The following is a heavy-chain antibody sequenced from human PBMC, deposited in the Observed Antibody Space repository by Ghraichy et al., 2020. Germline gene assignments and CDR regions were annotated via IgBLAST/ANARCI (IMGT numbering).Heavy chain of an antibody. V-gene: IGHV2-5*02. CDR2: IYWDDDK. CDR3: VHRYYDYVSGSSRGLSPFDY. CDR1: GFSLRSYGVG. J-gene: IGHJ4*02. D-gene: IGHD3-16*01. Sequence: SGPTLVKPTQTLTLTCNCSGFSLRSYGVGVGWLRQPPGKALEWLALIYWDDDKRYSPSLRSRLTITKDTSKNQVVLTMTHLDPVDTATYFCVHRYYDYVSGSSRGLSPFDYWGQGTLVTVSS.